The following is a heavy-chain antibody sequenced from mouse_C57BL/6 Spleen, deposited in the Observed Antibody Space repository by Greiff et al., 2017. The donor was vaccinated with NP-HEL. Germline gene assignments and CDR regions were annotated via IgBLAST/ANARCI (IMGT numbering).Heavy chain of an antibody. J-gene: IGHJ2*01. CDR3: EGYSNYVFDY. CDR2: IHPNSGST. Sequence: QVQLQQSGAELVKPGASVKLSCKASGYTFTSYWMHWVKQRPGQGLEWIGMIHPNSGSTNYNEKFKSKATLTVDKSSSTAYMQLSSLTSEDSAVYYCEGYSNYVFDYWGQGTTLTVSS. CDR1: GYTFTSYW. D-gene: IGHD2-5*01. V-gene: IGHV1-64*01.